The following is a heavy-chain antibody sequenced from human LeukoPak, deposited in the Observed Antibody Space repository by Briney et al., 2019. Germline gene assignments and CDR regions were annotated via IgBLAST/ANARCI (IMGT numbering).Heavy chain of an antibody. CDR2: INPNSGGT. CDR3: AIAVAGRGAWFDP. D-gene: IGHD6-19*01. Sequence: ASVKVSCKASGYTFTCYYMHWVRQAPGQGLEWMGWINPNSGGTNYAQKFQGRVTMTRDTSISTAYMELSRLRSDDTAVYYCAIAVAGRGAWFDPWGQGTLVTVSS. V-gene: IGHV1-2*02. CDR1: GYTFTCYY. J-gene: IGHJ5*02.